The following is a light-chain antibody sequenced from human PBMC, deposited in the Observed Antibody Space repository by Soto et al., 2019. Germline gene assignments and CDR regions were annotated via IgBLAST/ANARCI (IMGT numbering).Light chain of an antibody. J-gene: IGKJ1*01. Sequence: SPITQSPNGLPGFIEKRLTITFRASQTITRWMAWYQQKPGKAPKLLIYDASTLESGVPSRFSGSRSGTEFTLTISSLQPDDFATYYCQQYNSYPWTFGQGTKVDIK. CDR3: QQYNSYPWT. CDR1: QTITRW. V-gene: IGKV1-5*01. CDR2: DAS.